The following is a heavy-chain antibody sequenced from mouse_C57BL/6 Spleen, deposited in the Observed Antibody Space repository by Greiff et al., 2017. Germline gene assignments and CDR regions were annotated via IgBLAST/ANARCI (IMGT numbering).Heavy chain of an antibody. J-gene: IGHJ2*01. Sequence: EVQLQQSGPELVKPGASVKISCKASGYSFTDYNMNWVKQSNGKSLEWIGVINPNYGTTSYNQKFKGKATLTVDQSSSTAYMQLNSLTSEDSAVYDCAREDYYGSQVYFDYWGQGTTLTVSS. CDR3: AREDYYGSQVYFDY. CDR2: INPNYGTT. V-gene: IGHV1-39*01. D-gene: IGHD1-1*01. CDR1: GYSFTDYN.